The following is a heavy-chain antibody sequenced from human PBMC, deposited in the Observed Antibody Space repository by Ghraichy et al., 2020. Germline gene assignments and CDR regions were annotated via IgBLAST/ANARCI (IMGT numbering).Heavy chain of an antibody. CDR3: ARDLCTGGSCYHWYFDL. CDR2: INIRSGTM. V-gene: IGHV3-48*04. J-gene: IGHJ2*01. Sequence: GGSLRLSCAAAGFTFRSYTMSWVRQAPGKGLEWVSYINIRSGTMSYADSVRGRFTISRDTAKNSLYLQMNSLRAEDTAVYYCARDLCTGGSCYHWYFDLWGRGTLVTVSA. D-gene: IGHD2-15*01. CDR1: GFTFRSYT.